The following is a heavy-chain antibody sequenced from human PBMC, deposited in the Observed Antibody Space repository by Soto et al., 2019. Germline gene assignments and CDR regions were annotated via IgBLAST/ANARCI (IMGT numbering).Heavy chain of an antibody. V-gene: IGHV1-2*02. D-gene: IGHD1-26*01. CDR1: RYTFTGYY. CDR3: ARDNSGIEYGDFDY. J-gene: IGHJ4*02. CDR2: INPKTGDT. Sequence: ASVKVSCKASRYTFTGYYLHWVRQAPGQGLEWMGWINPKTGDTTYAQKFQGRVTLTRDTSISTAYMELGRLGSDGTAVYYCARDNSGIEYGDFDYWGQGTLVTVSS.